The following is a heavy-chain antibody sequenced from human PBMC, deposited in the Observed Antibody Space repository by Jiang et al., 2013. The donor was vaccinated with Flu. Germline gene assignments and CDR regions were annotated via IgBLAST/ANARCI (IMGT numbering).Heavy chain of an antibody. CDR2: IYYSGST. CDR1: GGSISSYY. D-gene: IGHD4-11*01. J-gene: IGHJ4*02. CDR3: ARHRWAVSTTVTSYYFDY. V-gene: IGHV4-59*08. Sequence: GPGLVKPSETLSLTCTVSGGSISSYYWSWIRQPPGKGLEWIGYIYYSGSTNYNPSPKSRVTISVDTSKNQFSLKLSSVTAADTAVYYCARHRWAVSTTVTSYYFDYWGQGTLVTVSS.